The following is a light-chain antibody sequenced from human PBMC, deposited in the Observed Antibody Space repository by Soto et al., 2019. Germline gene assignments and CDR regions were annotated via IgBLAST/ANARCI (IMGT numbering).Light chain of an antibody. CDR2: DAS. Sequence: QSHAPLSFSPGARSTLSCRASQGIGDTLAWYQHKPGQTPRLLIYDASSRPTDIPARFSGSGSGTDFTLTISSLEPEDFAVYFCQRYGTSPWTFGQGTKVDIK. V-gene: IGKV3D-11*03. CDR1: QGIGDT. J-gene: IGKJ1*01. CDR3: QRYGTSPWT.